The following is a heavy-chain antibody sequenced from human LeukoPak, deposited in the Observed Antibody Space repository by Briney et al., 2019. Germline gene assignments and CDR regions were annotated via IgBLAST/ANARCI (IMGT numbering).Heavy chain of an antibody. V-gene: IGHV1-69*05. Sequence: GASVKVSCKASGGTFSSYAISWVRQAPGQGLEWMGGIIPIFGTANYAQKFQGRVTITTDDSTSTAYMELSSLRSEDTAVYYCARGTYYYDSSGYFDAFDIWGQGTMVTVSS. CDR3: ARGTYYYDSSGYFDAFDI. CDR2: IIPIFGTA. CDR1: GGTFSSYA. D-gene: IGHD3-22*01. J-gene: IGHJ3*02.